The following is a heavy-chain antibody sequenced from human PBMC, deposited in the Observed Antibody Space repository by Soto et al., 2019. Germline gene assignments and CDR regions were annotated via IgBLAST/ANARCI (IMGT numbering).Heavy chain of an antibody. CDR1: GSPSSDYY. Sequence: GGSGTLSCAPAGSPSSDYYMGLTRQLPGKGLGWISYISSNSNYKTHADSVRGRSTTSRDKAKNSMYVQMNGMRAEDKAVYYCARATGYHHNSGDDSWGQGTLVTVSS. J-gene: IGHJ4*02. CDR3: ARATGYHHNSGDDS. CDR2: ISSNSNYK. D-gene: IGHD1-20*01. V-gene: IGHV3-11*06.